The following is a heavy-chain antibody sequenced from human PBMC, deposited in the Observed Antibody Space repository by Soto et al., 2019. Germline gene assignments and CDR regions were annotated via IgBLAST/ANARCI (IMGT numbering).Heavy chain of an antibody. V-gene: IGHV4-59*12. CDR1: GGSISSYY. D-gene: IGHD4-17*01. Sequence: SETLSLTCTVSGGSISSYYWSWIRQPPGKGLEWIGYIYYSGSTNYNPSLKSRVTISVDTSKNQFSLKLSSVTAADTAVYYCARVRSPDYHPYFDYRGQGTLVTVSS. CDR3: ARVRSPDYHPYFDY. CDR2: IYYSGST. J-gene: IGHJ4*02.